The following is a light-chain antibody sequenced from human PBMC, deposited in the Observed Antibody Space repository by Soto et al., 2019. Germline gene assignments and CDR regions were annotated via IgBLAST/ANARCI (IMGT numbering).Light chain of an antibody. CDR3: QQYGSSPPTWT. Sequence: EIVLTQSPDTLSLSPGERATLSCRASQSVSSSYLAWYQQKPGQAPRLLIYGASSRATGIPDRFSGSGSGTDFTLTISRLEPGDFVVYYCQQYGSSPPTWTFGQGTKVEIK. J-gene: IGKJ1*01. CDR1: QSVSSSY. V-gene: IGKV3-20*01. CDR2: GAS.